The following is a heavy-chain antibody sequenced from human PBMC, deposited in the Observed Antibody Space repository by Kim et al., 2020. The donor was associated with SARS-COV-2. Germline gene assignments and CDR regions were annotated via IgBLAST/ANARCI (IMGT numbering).Heavy chain of an antibody. CDR3: AGAPRKNYYDIPGAFDI. D-gene: IGHD3-9*01. Sequence: GKGRFTISRDNAKNSLYLHMNSLRAEDTAVYYCAGAPRKNYYDIPGAFDIWGQGTMVTVSS. J-gene: IGHJ3*02. V-gene: IGHV3-11*05.